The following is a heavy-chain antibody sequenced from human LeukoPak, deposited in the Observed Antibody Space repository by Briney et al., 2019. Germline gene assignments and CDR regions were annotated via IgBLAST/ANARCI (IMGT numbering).Heavy chain of an antibody. Sequence: GGSLRLSCAASGFTFDDYAMHWVRQAPGKGLEWVSSISTSSSYIYYADSLKGRFTISRDNARKSLYLQMNTLRAEDTAVYFCARGADGVSSNSRGWLDPWGQGTLVTVSS. CDR2: ISTSSSYI. V-gene: IGHV3-21*01. J-gene: IGHJ5*02. CDR1: GFTFDDYA. CDR3: ARGADGVSSNSRGWLDP. D-gene: IGHD2-15*01.